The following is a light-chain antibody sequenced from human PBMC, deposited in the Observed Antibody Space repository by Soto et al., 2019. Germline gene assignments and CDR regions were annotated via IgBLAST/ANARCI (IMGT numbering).Light chain of an antibody. Sequence: IQMTHSVSALSASVGDRVTITCRASQTISIWLAWYQQKPGKAPKLLIYKASSLESGVPSRFSGSGSGTEFTLTISSLQPEDFATYYCLQHNSYPFTFGPGTKVDIK. CDR3: LQHNSYPFT. J-gene: IGKJ3*01. V-gene: IGKV1-5*03. CDR2: KAS. CDR1: QTISIW.